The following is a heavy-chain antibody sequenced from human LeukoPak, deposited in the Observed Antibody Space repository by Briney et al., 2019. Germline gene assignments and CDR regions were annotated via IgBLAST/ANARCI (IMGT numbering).Heavy chain of an antibody. D-gene: IGHD5-18*01. CDR1: GYTFTSYD. J-gene: IGHJ4*02. Sequence: ASVKVSCKASGYTFTSYDINWERQATGQGLEWMGWMNPNSDNTGYAQKFQGRVTMTRNTSISTAYMELSSLRSEDTAVYYCAKRGHSYGDFDYWGQGTLVTVSS. CDR3: AKRGHSYGDFDY. V-gene: IGHV1-8*01. CDR2: MNPNSDNT.